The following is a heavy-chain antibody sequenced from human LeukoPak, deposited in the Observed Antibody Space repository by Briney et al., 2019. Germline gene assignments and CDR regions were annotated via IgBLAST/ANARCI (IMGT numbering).Heavy chain of an antibody. V-gene: IGHV3-11*01. Sequence: GSLRLSCATSGFPFSDYHMNWIRPAPGKGLEWVSYISSGGSTIYYADSVKGRFTISRDNAKNSLYLQMNSLRAEDTAVYYCARTGSRAFDIWGQGTMVTVSS. CDR1: GFPFSDYH. J-gene: IGHJ3*02. D-gene: IGHD2-15*01. CDR2: ISSGGSTI. CDR3: ARTGSRAFDI.